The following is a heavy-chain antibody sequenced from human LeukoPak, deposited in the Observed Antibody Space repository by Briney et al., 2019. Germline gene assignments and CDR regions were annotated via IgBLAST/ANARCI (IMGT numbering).Heavy chain of an antibody. J-gene: IGHJ6*02. Sequence: GGSLRLSCAASGFTFSGYGMNWVRQAPGKGLEWVSYISSSGGIIYYADSVKGRFTISRDNAKNSPYLQMNSLRAEDTAVYYCARTSGASGYGMDVWGQGTTVTVS. CDR3: ARTSGASGYGMDV. D-gene: IGHD1-14*01. CDR2: ISSSGGII. V-gene: IGHV3-48*03. CDR1: GFTFSGYG.